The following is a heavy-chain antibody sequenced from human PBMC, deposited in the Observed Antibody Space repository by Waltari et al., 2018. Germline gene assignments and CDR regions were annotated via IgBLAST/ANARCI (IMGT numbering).Heavy chain of an antibody. D-gene: IGHD3-9*01. CDR3: TRAGYYRFDY. Sequence: EVQLVESGGGLVQPGGSLRLSCVASGFTFSSYWMHWVRQAPGKGLVWVARINNDGTSTSCADSGKGRFTISRDNAKNTLYLQMNSLRAEDTAVYYCTRAGYYRFDYWGQGTLATVSS. CDR1: GFTFSSYW. V-gene: IGHV3-74*01. CDR2: INNDGTST. J-gene: IGHJ4*02.